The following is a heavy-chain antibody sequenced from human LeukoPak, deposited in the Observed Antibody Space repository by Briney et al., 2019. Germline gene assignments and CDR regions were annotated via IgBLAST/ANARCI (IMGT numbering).Heavy chain of an antibody. V-gene: IGHV4-59*01. D-gene: IGHD3-3*01. J-gene: IGHJ5*02. CDR1: GGSISSYY. CDR2: IYYSGST. Sequence: SETLSLTCTVSGGSISSYYWSWIRQPPGKGLEWIGYIYYSGSTNYNPSLKSRVTIPVGTSKNQFSLKLSSVTAADTAVYYCARSGDFWSGYLKPNWFDPWGQGTLVTVSS. CDR3: ARSGDFWSGYLKPNWFDP.